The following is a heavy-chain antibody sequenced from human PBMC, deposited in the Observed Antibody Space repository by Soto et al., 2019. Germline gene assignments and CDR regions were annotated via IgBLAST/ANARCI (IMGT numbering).Heavy chain of an antibody. CDR2: ISYDGSNK. J-gene: IGHJ2*01. Sequence: QVPLVESGGGVVQPGRSLRLSCAASGFTFSSYGMHWVRQAPGKGLGWVAVISYDGSNKYYADSVKGRFTISRDNSKTTLYLQMNSLRAEDTAVYYCAKDPEEMATIFYWYFDLWGRGTLVTVSS. CDR3: AKDPEEMATIFYWYFDL. D-gene: IGHD5-12*01. CDR1: GFTFSSYG. V-gene: IGHV3-30*18.